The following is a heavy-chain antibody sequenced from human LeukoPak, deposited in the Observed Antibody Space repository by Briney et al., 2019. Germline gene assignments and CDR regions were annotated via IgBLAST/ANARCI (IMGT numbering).Heavy chain of an antibody. D-gene: IGHD4-17*01. CDR3: AKDNDAYGDSYFDS. Sequence: GGSLRLSCAASGFSFMNYGFHWVRQAPGKGLEWVAVNWHDGSHSYYSDPVKGRFTISRDNAKNMVSLHMDSLRVEDTAIYYCAKDNDAYGDSYFDSWGQGTLVAVSS. CDR1: GFSFMNYG. CDR2: NWHDGSHS. V-gene: IGHV3-33*06. J-gene: IGHJ4*02.